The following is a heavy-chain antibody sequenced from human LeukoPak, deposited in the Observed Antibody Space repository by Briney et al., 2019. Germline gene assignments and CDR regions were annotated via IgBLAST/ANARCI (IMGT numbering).Heavy chain of an antibody. D-gene: IGHD2-2*01. CDR2: MNPNSGNT. CDR1: GYTFTSYD. J-gene: IGHJ6*02. Sequence: ASVKVSCKASGYTFTSYDINWVRQATGQGLEWMGWMNPNSGNTGYAQKFQGRVTMTRNTSISTAYMELSSLRSEDTAVYYCARGGVQATMPWYYYYGMDVWGQGTTVTVSS. CDR3: ARGGVQATMPWYYYYGMDV. V-gene: IGHV1-8*01.